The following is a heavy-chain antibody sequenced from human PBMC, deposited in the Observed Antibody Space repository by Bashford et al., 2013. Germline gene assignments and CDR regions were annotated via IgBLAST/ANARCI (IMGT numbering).Heavy chain of an antibody. Sequence: SETLSLTCTVSGGSITSYYWSWIRQPPGKGLEWIGYIYYSGSTTYNPSLKSRVTISVDTSKNQFSLRLSSVTAADTAVYYCVRDRSSWYHWFDPWGQGTLVTVSS. V-gene: IGHV4-59*01. CDR3: VRDRSSWYHWFDP. CDR2: IYYSGST. D-gene: IGHD6-13*01. CDR1: GGSITSYY. J-gene: IGHJ5*02.